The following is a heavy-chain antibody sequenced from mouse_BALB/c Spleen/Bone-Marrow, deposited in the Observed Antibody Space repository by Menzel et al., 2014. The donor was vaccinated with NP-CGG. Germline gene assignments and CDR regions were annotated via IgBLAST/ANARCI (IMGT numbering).Heavy chain of an antibody. CDR3: AKGGLDFDY. J-gene: IGHJ2*01. V-gene: IGHV3-1*02. CDR1: GYSITSGYT. D-gene: IGHD3-3*01. Sequence: EVKLVESGPDLVRPSQSLSLTCTVTGYSITSGYTWHWIRQFPGNKLEWLGDIHYSGGANYNPSLKSRISITRDTSKNRLFLQLNAVATEDTAAYCCAKGGLDFDYWGQGATLTVSS. CDR2: IHYSGGA.